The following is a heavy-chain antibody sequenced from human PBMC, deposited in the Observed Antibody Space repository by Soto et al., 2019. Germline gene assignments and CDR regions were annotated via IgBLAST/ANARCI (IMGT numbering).Heavy chain of an antibody. D-gene: IGHD2-8*02. CDR2: IYYSGST. CDR1: GGSISSGGYY. Sequence: QVQLQESGPGLVKPSQTLSLTCTVSGGSISSGGYYWSWIRQHPGKGLEWIGYIYYSGSTYYNPSLKSRVTISVDTSKTQFSLKLSSVTAADTAVYYCARVPGSLSGAQAYYFDYWGQGTLVTVSS. V-gene: IGHV4-31*03. CDR3: ARVPGSLSGAQAYYFDY. J-gene: IGHJ4*02.